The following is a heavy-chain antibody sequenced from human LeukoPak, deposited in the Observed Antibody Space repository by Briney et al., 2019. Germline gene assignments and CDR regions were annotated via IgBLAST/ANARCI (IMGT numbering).Heavy chain of an antibody. V-gene: IGHV1-2*02. Sequence: ASVKVSCKASGYTFTDYYVHWVRQAPGQGLEWMGWINPHSGGTNFAQKFQGRVTMTRDTSISTAYMELSSLRSEDTAVYYCARGGGYYDSSGYYVNWGQGTLVTVSS. CDR3: ARGGGYYDSSGYYVN. CDR1: GYTFTDYY. J-gene: IGHJ4*02. CDR2: INPHSGGT. D-gene: IGHD3-22*01.